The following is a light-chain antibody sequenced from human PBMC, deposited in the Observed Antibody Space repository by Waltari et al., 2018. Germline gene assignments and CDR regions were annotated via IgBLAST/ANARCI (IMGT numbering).Light chain of an antibody. CDR1: QSVLYSSNNKNY. CDR2: WAS. V-gene: IGKV4-1*01. J-gene: IGKJ1*01. Sequence: DIVMTQSPDSLAVSLGERATINCKSSQSVLYSSNNKNYLAWYQQRPGQSPKLLISWASTRESGVPDRFSGSGSETDFTLTISSLQAEDVAVYYCQQYYSGRTFGQGTKVEIK. CDR3: QQYYSGRT.